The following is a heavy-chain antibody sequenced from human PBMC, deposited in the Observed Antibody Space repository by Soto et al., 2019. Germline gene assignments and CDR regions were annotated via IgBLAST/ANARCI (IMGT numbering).Heavy chain of an antibody. D-gene: IGHD3-3*01. CDR3: ARAPFNYDARGRSSAFDI. J-gene: IGHJ3*02. V-gene: IGHV4-31*03. CDR1: GGSISSGGYY. CDR2: IYYSGST. Sequence: SETMSLTCTVSGGSISSGGYYWSWIRKHPGKGLEWIGYIYYSGSTYYNPSLKSRVTISVDTSKNQFSLKLSSVTAADTAVYYCARAPFNYDARGRSSAFDIWGQGTMVT.